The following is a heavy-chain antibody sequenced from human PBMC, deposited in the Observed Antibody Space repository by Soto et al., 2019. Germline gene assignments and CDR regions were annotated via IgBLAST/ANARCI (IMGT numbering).Heavy chain of an antibody. CDR1: GFTFSSYS. CDR2: ISSSSSYI. CDR3: ARVTMVRGDAFDY. Sequence: GGSLRLSCAASGFTFSSYSMNWVRQAPGKGLEWVSSISSSSSYIYYADSVKGRFTISRDNAKNSLYLQMNSLRAEDTAVYYCARVTMVRGDAFDYWGQGTLVTVSS. J-gene: IGHJ4*02. V-gene: IGHV3-21*01. D-gene: IGHD3-10*01.